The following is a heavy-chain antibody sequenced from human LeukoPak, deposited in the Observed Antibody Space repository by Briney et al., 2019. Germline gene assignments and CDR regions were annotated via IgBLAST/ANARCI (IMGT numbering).Heavy chain of an antibody. J-gene: IGHJ6*02. CDR2: ITPNSGGT. CDR3: ARDRYCSGGSCYSNYYGMDV. D-gene: IGHD2-15*01. Sequence: ASVKVSCKASGYTFTGYYIDWVRQAPGQGLEWMGWITPNSGGTKYGQKFQGRVTMTRDTSISTAYMELSSLRSDDTAVYYCARDRYCSGGSCYSNYYGMDVWGQGTTVTVSS. CDR1: GYTFTGYY. V-gene: IGHV1-2*02.